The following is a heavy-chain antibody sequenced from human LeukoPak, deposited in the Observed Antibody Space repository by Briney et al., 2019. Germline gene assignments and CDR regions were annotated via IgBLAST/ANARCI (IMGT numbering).Heavy chain of an antibody. CDR3: ARGPYYDSSGYYY. D-gene: IGHD3-22*01. CDR1: GFTFDDYA. V-gene: IGHV3-9*01. J-gene: IGHJ4*02. Sequence: GRSLRLSCAASGFTFDDYAMNWVRQAPGKGLEWVSGISWNSGSIGYADSVKGRFTISRDNAKNSLYLQMNSLRAEDTALYYCARGPYYDSSGYYYWGQGTLVTVSS. CDR2: ISWNSGSI.